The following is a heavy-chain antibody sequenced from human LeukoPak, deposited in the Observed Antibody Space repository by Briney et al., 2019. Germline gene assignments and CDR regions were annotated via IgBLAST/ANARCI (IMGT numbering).Heavy chain of an antibody. Sequence: PERSLRLSCAASEFTFSTYGMHWVRQAPGKGLEWVAVISYDGSYKFYADSVKGRFTISRGNSKSTLYLQMNSLRAEDTAVYYCAKDRYSGLNTIDYWGQGTLVTVSS. J-gene: IGHJ4*02. V-gene: IGHV3-30*18. CDR3: AKDRYSGLNTIDY. D-gene: IGHD6-13*01. CDR1: EFTFSTYG. CDR2: ISYDGSYK.